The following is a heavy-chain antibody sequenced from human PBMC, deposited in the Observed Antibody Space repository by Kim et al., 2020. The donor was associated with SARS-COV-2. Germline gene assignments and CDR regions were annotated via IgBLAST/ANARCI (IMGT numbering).Heavy chain of an antibody. CDR2: INHSGST. J-gene: IGHJ4*02. CDR3: ARGNYYGSGSYPIDY. CDR1: GGSFSGYY. D-gene: IGHD3-10*01. V-gene: IGHV4-34*01. Sequence: SETLSLTCAVYGGSFSGYYWSWIRQPPGKGLEWIGEINHSGSTNYNPSLKSRVTISVDTSKNQFSLKLSSVTAADTAVYYCARGNYYGSGSYPIDYWGQG.